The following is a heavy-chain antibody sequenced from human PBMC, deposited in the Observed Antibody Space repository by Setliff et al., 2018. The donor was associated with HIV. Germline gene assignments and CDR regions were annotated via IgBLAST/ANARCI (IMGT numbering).Heavy chain of an antibody. V-gene: IGHV1-18*01. CDR1: GYNFINYG. Sequence: ASVKVSCKASGYNFINYGISWVRQAPGQGLEWMGGISVFNGDTTYAQNLQGRFTMTSDTSTTTAYMELRNLRSDDTAVYYCARDGEIGPDFWGQGTLVTVSS. CDR3: ARDGEIGPDF. J-gene: IGHJ4*02. D-gene: IGHD3-3*01. CDR2: ISVFNGDT.